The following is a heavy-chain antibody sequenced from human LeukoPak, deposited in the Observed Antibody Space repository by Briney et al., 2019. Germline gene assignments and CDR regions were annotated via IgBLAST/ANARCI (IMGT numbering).Heavy chain of an antibody. CDR2: IYTSGST. CDR1: GGSISSGSYF. CDR3: ARDRYSSSWYYYYYYYMDV. J-gene: IGHJ6*03. D-gene: IGHD6-13*01. Sequence: PSETLSLTCTVSGGSISSGSYFWSWIRQPAGKGLEWIGRIYTSGSTNYNPSLKSRVTISVDTSKNQFSLKLSSVTAADTAVYYCARDRYSSSWYYYYYYYMDVWGKGTTVTVSS. V-gene: IGHV4-61*02.